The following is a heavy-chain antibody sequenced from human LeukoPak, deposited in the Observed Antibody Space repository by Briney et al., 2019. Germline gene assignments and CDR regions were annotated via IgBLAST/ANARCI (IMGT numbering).Heavy chain of an antibody. Sequence: ASVKVSCKASGYTFTSYDINWVRQATGQGLEWMGWMNPNSGNTGHAQKFQGRVTMTRNTSISTAYIELSSLRSEDTAVYYCARSARAYYYGSGGNWFDPWGQGTLVTVSS. CDR3: ARSARAYYYGSGGNWFDP. V-gene: IGHV1-8*01. CDR2: MNPNSGNT. D-gene: IGHD3-10*01. J-gene: IGHJ5*02. CDR1: GYTFTSYD.